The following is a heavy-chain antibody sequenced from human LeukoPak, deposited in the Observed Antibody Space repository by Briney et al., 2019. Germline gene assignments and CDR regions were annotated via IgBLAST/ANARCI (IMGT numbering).Heavy chain of an antibody. J-gene: IGHJ4*02. CDR1: GFTFSSYA. V-gene: IGHV3-23*01. D-gene: IGHD3-22*01. CDR3: AKGVYYYDSSGHPQGDY. CDR2: ISGSGGST. Sequence: GGSLRLSCAASGFTFSSYAMGWVRQAPGKGLEWVSAISGSGGSTYYADSVKGRFTISRDNSKNTLYLQMNSLRAEDTAVYYCAKGVYYYDSSGHPQGDYWGQGTLVTVSS.